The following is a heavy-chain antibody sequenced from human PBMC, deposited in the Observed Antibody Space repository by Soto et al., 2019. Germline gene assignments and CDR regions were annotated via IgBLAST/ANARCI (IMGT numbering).Heavy chain of an antibody. D-gene: IGHD5-18*01. CDR1: GFTFSSYA. Sequence: GGSLRLSCSASGFTFSSYAMHWVRQAPGKGLEYVSAISSNGGSTYYADSVKGRFTISRDNSKNTRYLQMSSLGAEDTAVYYCVKDRRPTRYSYGSLLFDYWGQGTLVTVSS. J-gene: IGHJ4*02. CDR2: ISSNGGST. CDR3: VKDRRPTRYSYGSLLFDY. V-gene: IGHV3-64D*08.